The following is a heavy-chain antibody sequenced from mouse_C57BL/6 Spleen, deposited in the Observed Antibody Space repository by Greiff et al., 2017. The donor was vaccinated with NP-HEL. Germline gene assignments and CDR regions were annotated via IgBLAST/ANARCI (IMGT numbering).Heavy chain of an antibody. V-gene: IGHV1-82*01. D-gene: IGHD1-1*01. CDR2: IYPGDGDT. Sequence: VKLQQSGPELVKPGASVKISCKASGYAFSSSWMNWVKQRPGKGLEWIGRIYPGDGDTNYNGKFKGKATLTADKSSSTAYMQLSSLTSEDSAVYFCAEGTTVSNYWGQGTTLTVSS. J-gene: IGHJ2*01. CDR3: AEGTTVSNY. CDR1: GYAFSSSW.